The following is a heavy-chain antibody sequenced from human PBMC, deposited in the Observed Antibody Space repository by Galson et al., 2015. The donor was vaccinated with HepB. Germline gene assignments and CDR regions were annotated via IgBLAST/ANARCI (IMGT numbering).Heavy chain of an antibody. D-gene: IGHD3-22*01. CDR3: ARDGAYYDSSENWYFDL. J-gene: IGHJ2*01. V-gene: IGHV1-18*01. Sequence: CKASGYTFTSYGISWVRQAPGQGLEWMGWISAYNGNTNYAQKLQGRVTMTTDTSTSTAYMELRSLRSDDTAVYYCARDGAYYDSSENWYFDLWGRGTLVTVSS. CDR1: GYTFTSYG. CDR2: ISAYNGNT.